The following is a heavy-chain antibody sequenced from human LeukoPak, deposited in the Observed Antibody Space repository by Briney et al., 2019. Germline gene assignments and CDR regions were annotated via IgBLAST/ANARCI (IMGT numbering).Heavy chain of an antibody. Sequence: ASVKVSCKASGYTFTGYYMHWVRQAPGQGLEWMGWINPNSGGTNYAQKFQGRVTMIRDTSISTAYMELSRLRSDDTAVYYCATDLFCSSTSCYGYFDYWGQGTLVTVSS. V-gene: IGHV1-2*02. D-gene: IGHD2-2*01. CDR3: ATDLFCSSTSCYGYFDY. J-gene: IGHJ4*02. CDR2: INPNSGGT. CDR1: GYTFTGYY.